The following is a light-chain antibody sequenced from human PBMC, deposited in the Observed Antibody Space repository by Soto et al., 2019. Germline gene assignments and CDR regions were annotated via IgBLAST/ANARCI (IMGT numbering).Light chain of an antibody. J-gene: IGKJ1*01. Sequence: DIQMTQSPSSLSASVGDIVTITFLASQSISSYLNWYQQKPGKAPKLLIYAASSLQSGVPSRFSGSGSGTDFTLTISSLQPEDFATYYCQQSYSTLWTFGQGTKVDI. V-gene: IGKV1-39*01. CDR1: QSISSY. CDR2: AAS. CDR3: QQSYSTLWT.